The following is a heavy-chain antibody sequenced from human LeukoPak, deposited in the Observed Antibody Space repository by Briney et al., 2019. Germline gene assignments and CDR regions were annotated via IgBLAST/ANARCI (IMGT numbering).Heavy chain of an antibody. CDR2: VSSSGAAT. CDR1: GFTFSTYA. CDR3: AKPFTQTPYAIGWYTCDS. J-gene: IGHJ4*02. Sequence: GGSLRLSCAASGFTFSTYAMTWARQAPGKGLEWVSGVSSSGAATYYADSVKGRFTVSRDNSRSTLYLHMNSLRADDTAVYYCAKPFTQTPYAIGWYTCDSWGQGTLVTVSS. V-gene: IGHV3-23*01. D-gene: IGHD6-19*01.